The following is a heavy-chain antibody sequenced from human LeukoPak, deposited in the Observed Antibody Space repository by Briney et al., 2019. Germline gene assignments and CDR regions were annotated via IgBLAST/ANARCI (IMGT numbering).Heavy chain of an antibody. Sequence: PSETLSLTCAVSGGSISSGGYSWSWIRQPPGKGLEWIGYIYHSGSTYYNPSLESRVTISIDTSKNHFSLKLSSVTAADTAVYYCARDTGTYYFAYWGQGTLVTVSS. CDR3: ARDTGTYYFAY. V-gene: IGHV4-30-2*05. J-gene: IGHJ4*02. D-gene: IGHD1-7*01. CDR1: GGSISSGGYS. CDR2: IYHSGST.